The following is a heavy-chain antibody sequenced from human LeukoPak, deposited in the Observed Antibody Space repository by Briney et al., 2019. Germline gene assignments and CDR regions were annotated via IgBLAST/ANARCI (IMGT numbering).Heavy chain of an antibody. CDR1: GGTFSSYA. Sequence: GASVKVSCKASGGTFSSYAISWVRQAPGQGLEWMGRIIPIFGTANYAQKFQGRVTITTDESTSTAYMELSSLRYEDTAVYYCARESGITIFGVVIDNNWFDPWGQGTLVTVSS. D-gene: IGHD3-3*01. V-gene: IGHV1-69*05. CDR2: IIPIFGTA. CDR3: ARESGITIFGVVIDNNWFDP. J-gene: IGHJ5*02.